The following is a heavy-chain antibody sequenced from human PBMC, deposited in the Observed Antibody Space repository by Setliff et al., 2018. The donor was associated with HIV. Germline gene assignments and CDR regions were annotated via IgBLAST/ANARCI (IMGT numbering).Heavy chain of an antibody. CDR1: AVSIGGYS. CDR3: ARHGTWNSQGFHFDY. J-gene: IGHJ4*02. V-gene: IGHV4-4*09. Sequence: SETLSLTCTVSAVSIGGYSWSWIRQSPGKGLEWIGSIYSTDTTNHNPSLESRVTISVDKSKNQFSLKLNSVTAADTAVYYCARHGTWNSQGFHFDYRGQGTPVTVSS. D-gene: IGHD1-7*01. CDR2: IYSTDTT.